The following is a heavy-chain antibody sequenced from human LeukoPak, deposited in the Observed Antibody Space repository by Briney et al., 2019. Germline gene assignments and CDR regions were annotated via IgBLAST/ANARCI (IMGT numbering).Heavy chain of an antibody. CDR3: ARVLGYCSSTSCLQYYYYGMDV. CDR1: GDSMSSYY. J-gene: IGHJ6*02. Sequence: SSETLSLTCSVSGDSMSSYYWSWIRQPPGKGLEWIGYIYYSGSTNYNPSLKSRVTISVDTSKNQFSLKLSSVTAADTAVYYCARVLGYCSSTSCLQYYYYGMDVWGQGTTVTVSS. V-gene: IGHV4-59*01. D-gene: IGHD2-2*01. CDR2: IYYSGST.